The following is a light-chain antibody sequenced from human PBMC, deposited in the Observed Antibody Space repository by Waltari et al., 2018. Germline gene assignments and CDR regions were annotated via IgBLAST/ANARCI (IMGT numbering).Light chain of an antibody. V-gene: IGLV2-14*03. J-gene: IGLJ1*01. CDR1: SSAVGGYAY. CDR3: TSFTSSRTYV. Sequence: QSALTQPVSVSGSPGQSIAISCTGTSSAVGGYAYVFWYQQHPGKVPKLMIYDVSARPSGVSNRFSGSKSGNTASLTISGLQAEDEADYYCTSFTSSRTYVFGTGTKVTVL. CDR2: DVS.